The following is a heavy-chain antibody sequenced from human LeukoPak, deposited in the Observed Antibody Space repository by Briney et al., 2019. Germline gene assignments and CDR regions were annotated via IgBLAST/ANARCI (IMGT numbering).Heavy chain of an antibody. V-gene: IGHV4-31*03. D-gene: IGHD3-22*01. CDR3: ARGPVYYYDSSGYSNFDY. Sequence: PSETLSLTCTVSGGSISSGGYFWSWIRQHPGKGLEWIGYIYYSGSTYYNPSLKSRVTISVDTSKNQFSLKLSSVTAADTAVYYCARGPVYYYDSSGYSNFDYWGQGTLVTVSS. J-gene: IGHJ4*02. CDR2: IYYSGST. CDR1: GGSISSGGYF.